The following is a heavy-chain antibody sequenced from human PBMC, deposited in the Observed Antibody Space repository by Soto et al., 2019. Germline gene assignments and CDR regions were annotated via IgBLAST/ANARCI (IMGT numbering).Heavy chain of an antibody. CDR3: ARDPGGYCSGGSCPFAFDP. D-gene: IGHD2-15*01. CDR2: INAGNGNT. J-gene: IGHJ5*02. CDR1: GYTFTSYS. Sequence: GASVKVSCKASGYTFTSYSMHWVRHAPGQRLEWMGWINAGNGNTKYSQKFQGRVTITRDTSASTAYMELSSLRSEDTAVYYCARDPGGYCSGGSCPFAFDPWGQGTLITVSS. V-gene: IGHV1-3*01.